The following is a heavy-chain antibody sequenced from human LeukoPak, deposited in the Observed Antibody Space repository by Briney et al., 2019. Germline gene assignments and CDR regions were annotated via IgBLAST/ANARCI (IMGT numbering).Heavy chain of an antibody. CDR2: INPNSGDT. D-gene: IGHD3-10*01. V-gene: IGHV1-2*02. CDR1: GYTFTGYY. Sequence: GASVKVSCKASGYTFTGYYMHWVRQAPGQGLEWMGWINPNSGDTNYAQKFQGRVTITADESTSTAYMEPSSLRSEDTAVYYCARSLLGFGELPPKDWGQGTLVTVSS. CDR3: ARSLLGFGELPPKD. J-gene: IGHJ4*02.